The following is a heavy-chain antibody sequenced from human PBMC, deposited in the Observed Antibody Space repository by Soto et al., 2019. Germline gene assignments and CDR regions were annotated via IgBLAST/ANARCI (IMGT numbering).Heavy chain of an antibody. CDR2: IYHSGTI. CDR3: ASSKRPTVLVDY. V-gene: IGHV4-4*02. D-gene: IGHD2-8*02. J-gene: IGHJ4*02. CDR1: GDSINGSNW. Sequence: QVRLQESGPGLVKPSGPLSLTCAASGDSINGSNWGSWVRQPPGKGLEWIGEIYHSGTINYNPSLKSRISISLDKSKNQFSLKLNSVTAADTAVYFCASSKRPTVLVDYWGQGALVTVSS.